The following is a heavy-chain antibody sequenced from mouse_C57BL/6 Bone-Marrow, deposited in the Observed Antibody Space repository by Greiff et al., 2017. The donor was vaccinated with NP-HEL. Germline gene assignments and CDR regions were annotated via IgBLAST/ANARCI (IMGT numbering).Heavy chain of an antibody. D-gene: IGHD2-1*01. J-gene: IGHJ4*01. V-gene: IGHV1-55*01. Sequence: VQLQQSGAELVKPGASVKMSCKASGYTFTSYWITWVKQRPGQGLEWIGDIYPGSGSTNYNEKFKSKATLTVDTSSSTAYMQLSSLTSEDSAVYYCARPYGNFYYAMDYWGQGTSVTVSS. CDR3: ARPYGNFYYAMDY. CDR2: IYPGSGST. CDR1: GYTFTSYW.